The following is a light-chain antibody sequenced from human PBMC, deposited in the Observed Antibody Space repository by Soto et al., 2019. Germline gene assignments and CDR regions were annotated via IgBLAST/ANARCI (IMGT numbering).Light chain of an antibody. CDR2: DAS. CDR3: QQANDWPQS. J-gene: IGKJ2*01. V-gene: IGKV3-15*01. Sequence: IVMTQSPVTLSVSPGERVTLSCRASQAISNNLAWYQQKPGQAPRILIFDASTRATGIPARFIGSGSGTEFTLTISSLQSEDFAVYYCQQANDWPQSFGQGTRVE. CDR1: QAISNN.